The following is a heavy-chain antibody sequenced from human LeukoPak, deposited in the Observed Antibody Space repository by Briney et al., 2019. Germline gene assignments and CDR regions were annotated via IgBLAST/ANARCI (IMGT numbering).Heavy chain of an antibody. D-gene: IGHD3-3*01. CDR3: ARGRYDFWSGYRGYYYMDV. CDR1: GGSFSGYY. Sequence: SETLSLTCAVYGGSFSGYYWSWIRQPPAKGLEWIGEINHSGSTNYNPSLKSRVTISVDTSKNQFSLKLSSVTAADTAVYYCARGRYDFWSGYRGYYYMDVWGKVTTITVSS. J-gene: IGHJ6*03. CDR2: INHSGST. V-gene: IGHV4-34*01.